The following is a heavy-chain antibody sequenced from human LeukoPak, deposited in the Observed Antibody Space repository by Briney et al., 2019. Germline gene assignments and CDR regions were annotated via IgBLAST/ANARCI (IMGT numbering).Heavy chain of an antibody. V-gene: IGHV3-30*02. CDR2: IRYDGSNK. D-gene: IGHD5-24*01. CDR1: GFTFSSYG. CDR3: AKREMATSEGFDY. J-gene: IGHJ4*02. Sequence: GGSLRLSCAASGFTFSSYGMHWVRQAPGKGLERVAFIRYDGSNKYYADSVKGRFTISRDNSKNTLYLQMSSLRAEDTAVYYCAKREMATSEGFDYWRQGTLVTVSS.